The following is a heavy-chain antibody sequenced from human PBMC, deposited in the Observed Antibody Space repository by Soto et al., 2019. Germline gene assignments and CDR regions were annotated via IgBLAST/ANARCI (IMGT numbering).Heavy chain of an antibody. J-gene: IGHJ4*02. CDR2: IYTSGST. CDR3: ARGGGRDSSGYWVLDY. D-gene: IGHD3-22*01. CDR1: GGSISSYY. Sequence: KTSETLSLTCTVSGGSISSYYWSWIRQPAGKGLEWIGRIYTSGSTNCNPSLKSRVTMSVDTSKNQFSLKLSSVTAADTAVHYCARGGGRDSSGYWVLDYWGQGTLVTVSS. V-gene: IGHV4-4*07.